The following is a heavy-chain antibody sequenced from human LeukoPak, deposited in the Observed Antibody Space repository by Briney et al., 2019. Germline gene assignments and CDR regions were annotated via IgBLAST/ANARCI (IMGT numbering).Heavy chain of an antibody. CDR2: IYTSGST. J-gene: IGHJ4*02. D-gene: IGHD3-22*01. CDR3: ARGSSGYYDSSGLLDY. V-gene: IGHV4-4*07. CDR1: GGSISSYY. Sequence: SETLSLTCTDSGGSISSYYWSWIRQPAGKGLEWIGRIYTSGSTNYNPSLKSRVTMSVDTSKNQFSLKLSSVTAADTAVYYCARGSSGYYDSSGLLDYWGQGTLVTVSS.